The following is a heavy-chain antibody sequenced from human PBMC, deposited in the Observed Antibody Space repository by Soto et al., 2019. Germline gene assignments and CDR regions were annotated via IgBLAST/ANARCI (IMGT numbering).Heavy chain of an antibody. J-gene: IGHJ4*02. CDR1: GDSISSGDYY. CDR2: IYYSGNT. D-gene: IGHD5-12*01. V-gene: IGHV4-30-4*01. Sequence: SETLSLTCTVSGDSISSGDYYWSWIRQPPGKGLEWIGCIYYSGNTYYNPSLKSRVTISVDTSKNQFSLKLSSVTAADSAVYYCARATIVATTTVDYWGQGTLVTVSS. CDR3: ARATIVATTTVDY.